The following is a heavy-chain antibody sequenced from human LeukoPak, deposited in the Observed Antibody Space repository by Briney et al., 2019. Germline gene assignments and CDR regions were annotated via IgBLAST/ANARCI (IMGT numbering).Heavy chain of an antibody. CDR3: AKGALSGSRQNWFDP. CDR1: GFTFSSYN. J-gene: IGHJ5*02. Sequence: PGGSLRLSGAVSGFTFSSYNMNWVRQAPGKGLEWVSSISRSTGNIYSADSVKGRFTISRDNSKNTLYLQMNSLRAEDTAVYYCAKGALSGSRQNWFDPWVQGTLVNVDS. CDR2: ISRSTGNI. V-gene: IGHV3-21*04. D-gene: IGHD3-22*01.